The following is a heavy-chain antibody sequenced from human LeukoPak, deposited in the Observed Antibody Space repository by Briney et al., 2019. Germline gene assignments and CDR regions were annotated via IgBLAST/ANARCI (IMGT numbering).Heavy chain of an antibody. CDR2: ITGGGDTT. CDR3: AKERSEVVVAATNY. CDR1: GFAFPSYG. D-gene: IGHD2-15*01. J-gene: IGHJ4*02. Sequence: GGSLRLSCAASGFAFPSYGMIWVRQAPGKGLEWVSSITGGGDTTYYADSVRGRFTISRDNSKNTLSLQINSLRAEDTAVYYCAKERSEVVVAATNYWGQGTLVTVSS. V-gene: IGHV3-23*01.